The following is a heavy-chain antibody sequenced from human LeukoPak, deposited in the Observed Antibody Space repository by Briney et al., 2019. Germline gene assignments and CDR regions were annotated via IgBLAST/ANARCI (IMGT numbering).Heavy chain of an antibody. D-gene: IGHD4-17*01. CDR2: XXXXXSTT. CDR1: GFTFSSYE. V-gene: IGHV3-48*03. Sequence: GGSLRLSCAASGFTFSSYEMNWVRQAPGKGXXXXXXXXXXXSTTYYADSVKGRFTISRDNAKNSLYLQMNSLRAEDTAVYYCARETTIYDNDYGDYGDAFDIWGQGTMVTVSS. J-gene: IGHJ3*02. CDR3: ARETTIYDNDYGDYGDAFDI.